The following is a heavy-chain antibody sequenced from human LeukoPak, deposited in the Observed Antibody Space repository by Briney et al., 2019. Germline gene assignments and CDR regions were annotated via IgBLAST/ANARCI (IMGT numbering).Heavy chain of an antibody. CDR3: AGGWGSYYYWDY. CDR2: INPTDGTA. D-gene: IGHD3-10*01. V-gene: IGHV1-46*01. CDR1: GYTFTTYY. Sequence: ASVKVSCKASGYTFTTYYMHWVRQAPGQGVGWMGIINPTDGTASYAQKFQDRVTMTRDMSTITVYIELSSLRSEYAFVYYCAGGWGSYYYWDYWGQGTLFSVSS. J-gene: IGHJ4*02.